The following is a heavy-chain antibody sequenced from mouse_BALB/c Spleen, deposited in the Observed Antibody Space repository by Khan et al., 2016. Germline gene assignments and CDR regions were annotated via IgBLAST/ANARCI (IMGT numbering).Heavy chain of an antibody. CDR1: GYTFTSYW. Sequence: QVQLQESGAELARPGASVKLSCKASGYTFTSYWMQWVKQSPGQGLEWIGAIYPGDGDTRYTQKFKGKATLTADKSSSTASMQLSTSASEDSAVYYGELYYGSSYEWFDYGGQGTTLTVSS. J-gene: IGHJ2*01. D-gene: IGHD1-1*01. V-gene: IGHV1-87*01. CDR3: ELYYGSSYEWFDY. CDR2: IYPGDGDT.